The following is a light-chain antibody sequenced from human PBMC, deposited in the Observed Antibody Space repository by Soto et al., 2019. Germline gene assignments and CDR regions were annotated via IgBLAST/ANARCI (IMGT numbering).Light chain of an antibody. CDR1: TSNIGNNF. CDR3: GTWDSSLSAVV. V-gene: IGLV1-51*01. CDR2: DNN. J-gene: IGLJ3*02. Sequence: QAVVTQPPSVSAAPGQKVTISCSGGTSNIGNNFVSWYQQLPGTAPNLLIYDNNKRPSGIPDRFSGSKSGTSATLGITGLQTGDEADYYCGTWDSSLSAVVLGGGTKLTVL.